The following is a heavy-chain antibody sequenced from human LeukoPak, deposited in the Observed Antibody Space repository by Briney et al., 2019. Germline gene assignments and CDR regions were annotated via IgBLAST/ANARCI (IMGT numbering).Heavy chain of an antibody. D-gene: IGHD6-6*01. J-gene: IGHJ4*02. CDR3: ATDTPSSPFDF. CDR2: ISTGGDGT. CDR1: RFSFSSFA. V-gene: IGHV3-23*01. Sequence: PGGSLRLSCEASRFSFSSFAMSWVRQAPGKGLEWLSRISTGGDGTYYADSVKGRFTVSRDNSMNTLYLQMDRLRVDDTALYYCATDTPSSPFDFWGQGTLVIVSS.